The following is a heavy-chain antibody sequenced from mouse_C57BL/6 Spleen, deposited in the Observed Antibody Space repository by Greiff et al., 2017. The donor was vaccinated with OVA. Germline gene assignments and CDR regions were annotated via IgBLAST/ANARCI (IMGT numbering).Heavy chain of an antibody. Sequence: QVQLQQPGAELVKPGASVKMSCKASGYTFTSSWITWVKQRPGQGLEWIGDIYPGSGSTNYNEKFKSKATLTVDTSSSTAYMQLSSLTSEDSAVYYCARRPYYDYDGVYAMDYWGQGTSVTVSS. CDR1: GYTFTSSW. D-gene: IGHD2-4*01. J-gene: IGHJ4*01. V-gene: IGHV1-55*01. CDR2: IYPGSGST. CDR3: ARRPYYDYDGVYAMDY.